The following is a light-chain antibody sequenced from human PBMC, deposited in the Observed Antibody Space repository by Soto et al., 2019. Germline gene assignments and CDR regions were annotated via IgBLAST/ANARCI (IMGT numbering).Light chain of an antibody. CDR3: RQYNSYSEA. Sequence: DIQMTQSPSTLSPSVGDRVTISCRASQSISSWLAWYQQRPGKAPKLLIYKASSLESGVPSRFSGSGSGTEFTLTISSLQPDDFAIYYCRQYNSYSEAFGQGTKVDI. CDR1: QSISSW. V-gene: IGKV1-5*03. J-gene: IGKJ1*01. CDR2: KAS.